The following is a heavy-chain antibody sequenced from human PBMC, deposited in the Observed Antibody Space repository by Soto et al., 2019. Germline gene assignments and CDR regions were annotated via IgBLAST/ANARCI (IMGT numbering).Heavy chain of an antibody. CDR3: TKPNVLRFLEWLPDSSYYGMDV. CDR1: GFTFSSYA. D-gene: IGHD3-3*01. Sequence: PGGSLRLSCAASGFTFSSYAMSLVRQAPGKGLEWVSAISGSGGSAYYADSVKGRLTISRDNSKNTLYLQMNSLRAEDTAVYYCTKPNVLRFLEWLPDSSYYGMDVWGQGTTVPVSS. V-gene: IGHV3-23*01. J-gene: IGHJ6*02. CDR2: ISGSGGSA.